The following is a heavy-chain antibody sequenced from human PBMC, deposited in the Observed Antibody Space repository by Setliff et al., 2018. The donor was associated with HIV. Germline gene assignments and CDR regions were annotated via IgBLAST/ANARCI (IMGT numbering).Heavy chain of an antibody. D-gene: IGHD1-26*01. CDR1: GYSISSGYY. V-gene: IGHV4-38-2*02. Sequence: PSETLSLTCTVSGYSISSGYYWGWIRQPPGKGLEWIGSIYHSGSTYYNPSLKSRVTISVDTSKNQFSLKLSSVTAADTAVYYCARAMRGGTYPLDYWGQGTLVTSPQ. CDR3: ARAMRGGTYPLDY. CDR2: IYHSGST. J-gene: IGHJ4*02.